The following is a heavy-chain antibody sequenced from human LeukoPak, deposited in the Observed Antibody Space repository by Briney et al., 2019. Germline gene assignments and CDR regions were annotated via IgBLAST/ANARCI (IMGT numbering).Heavy chain of an antibody. CDR2: VYYSGST. J-gene: IGHJ4*02. CDR3: ARDHEDSSSWYRRGGGDY. V-gene: IGHV4-39*07. Sequence: SETLSLTCTVSGGSISSSSYYWGWIRQPPGKGLEWIGSVYYSGSTYYNPSLKSRVTISVDTSKNQFSLKLSSVTAADTAVYYCARDHEDSSSWYRRGGGDYWGQGTLVTVSS. D-gene: IGHD6-13*01. CDR1: GGSISSSSYY.